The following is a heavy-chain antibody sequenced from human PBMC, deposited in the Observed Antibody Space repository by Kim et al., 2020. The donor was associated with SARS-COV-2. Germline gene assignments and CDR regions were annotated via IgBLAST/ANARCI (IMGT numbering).Heavy chain of an antibody. CDR2: IKQDGSEK. D-gene: IGHD6-19*01. Sequence: SLRLSCAASGFTFSSYWMSWVRQARVTVLEWVANIKQDGSEKYYVDSVKGRFTISRDNAKNSLYLQMNSLRAEDTAVYYCARDGRWLGGGSAFDIWGQGTMVTVSS. V-gene: IGHV3-7*01. CDR3: ARDGRWLGGGSAFDI. CDR1: GFTFSSYW. J-gene: IGHJ3*02.